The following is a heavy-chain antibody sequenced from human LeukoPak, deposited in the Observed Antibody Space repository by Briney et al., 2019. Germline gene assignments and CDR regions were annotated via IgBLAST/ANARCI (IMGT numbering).Heavy chain of an antibody. CDR1: GYTFTGYY. V-gene: IGHV1-2*06. CDR3: ARGAGRLGELSLYY. D-gene: IGHD3-16*02. J-gene: IGHJ4*02. CDR2: INPNGGGT. Sequence: ASVKVSCTASGYTFTGYYMHWVRQAPGQGLEWMGRINPNGGGTNYAQKFQGRVTMTRDTSISTAYMELSRLRSDDTAVYYCARGAGRLGELSLYYWGQGTLVTVSS.